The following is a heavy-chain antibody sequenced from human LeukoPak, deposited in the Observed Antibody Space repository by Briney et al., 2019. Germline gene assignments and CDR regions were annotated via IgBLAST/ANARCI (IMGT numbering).Heavy chain of an antibody. J-gene: IGHJ4*02. D-gene: IGHD7-27*01. CDR3: ARGPPNWGYDY. CDR1: GYTFTSYY. Sequence: ASVKVSCKASGYTFTSYYMHWVRQAPGQGLEWMGIINPSGGSINYAQKFQGRVTVTRDTSTSTVYMELSSLRSEDTAVYYCARGPPNWGYDYWGPGTLVTVSS. CDR2: INPSGGSI. V-gene: IGHV1-46*01.